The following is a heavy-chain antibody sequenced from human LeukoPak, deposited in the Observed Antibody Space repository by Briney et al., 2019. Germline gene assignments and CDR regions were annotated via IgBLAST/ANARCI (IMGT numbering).Heavy chain of an antibody. CDR3: AKGSPQWLVDGGWFDP. Sequence: GGSLRLSCAASGFTFSSYGMSWVRQAPGKGLEWVSAISGSGGSTYYADSVKGRFTISRDNSKNTLYLQMNSLRAEDTAVYYCAKGSPQWLVDGGWFDPWGQGTLVTVSS. CDR1: GFTFSSYG. J-gene: IGHJ5*02. CDR2: ISGSGGST. D-gene: IGHD6-19*01. V-gene: IGHV3-23*01.